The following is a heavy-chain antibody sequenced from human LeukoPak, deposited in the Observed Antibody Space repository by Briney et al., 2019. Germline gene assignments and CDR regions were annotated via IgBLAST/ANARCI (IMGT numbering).Heavy chain of an antibody. V-gene: IGHV1-2*02. D-gene: IGHD3-9*01. CDR2: INPNSGGT. J-gene: IGHJ3*02. Sequence: ASVKVSCKASGYTFTGYYMHCGRQAPGQGREWMGWINPNSGGTNYAQKFQGRVTMTRDTSISTAYMELSRLRSDDTAVYYCARGHILTGYSAFDIWGQGTMVTVSS. CDR1: GYTFTGYY. CDR3: ARGHILTGYSAFDI.